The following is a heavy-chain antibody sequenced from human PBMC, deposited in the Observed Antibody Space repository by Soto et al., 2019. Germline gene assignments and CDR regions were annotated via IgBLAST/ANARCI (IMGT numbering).Heavy chain of an antibody. V-gene: IGHV4-34*01. CDR3: ARSTERYYYMDV. Sequence: QVQLQQWGAGLLKPSETLSLTCAVYGGSFSGYYWSWIRQPPGKGLEWIGEINHSGSTNYNPSLKGRLTLSVDTSKSQFSLKLSSVAAADTAVYYCARSTERYYYMDVWGKGTTVTLSS. D-gene: IGHD1-20*01. CDR2: INHSGST. CDR1: GGSFSGYY. J-gene: IGHJ6*03.